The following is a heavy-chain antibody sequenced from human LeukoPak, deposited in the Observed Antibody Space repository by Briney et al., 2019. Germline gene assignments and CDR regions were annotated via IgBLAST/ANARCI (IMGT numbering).Heavy chain of an antibody. J-gene: IGHJ3*02. CDR1: GGSISSSSYY. D-gene: IGHD5-12*01. V-gene: IGHV4-39*01. Sequence: SETLSLTCTVSGGSISSSSYYWGWIRQPPGKGLEWIGSIYYSGSTYYNPSLKSRVTISVHTSKNQFSLKLSSVTAADTAVYYCARTYGGYVGDAFDIWGQGTMVTVSS. CDR2: IYYSGST. CDR3: ARTYGGYVGDAFDI.